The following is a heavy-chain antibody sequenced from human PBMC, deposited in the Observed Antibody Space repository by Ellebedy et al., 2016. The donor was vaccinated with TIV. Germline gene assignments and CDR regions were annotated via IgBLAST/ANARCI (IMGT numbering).Heavy chain of an antibody. CDR3: AAPAAILYYYYGMDV. J-gene: IGHJ6*02. CDR1: GFTFSSYA. Sequence: GGSLRLXCAASGFTFSSYAMSWVRQAPGKGLEWVSAISGSGGSTYYADSVKGRFTISRDNSKNTLYLQMNSLRAEDTAVYYCAAPAAILYYYYGMDVWGQGTTVTVSS. CDR2: ISGSGGST. V-gene: IGHV3-23*01. D-gene: IGHD2-2*01.